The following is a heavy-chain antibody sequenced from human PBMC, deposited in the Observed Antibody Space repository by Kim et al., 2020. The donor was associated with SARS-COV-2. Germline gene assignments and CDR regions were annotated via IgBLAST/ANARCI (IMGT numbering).Heavy chain of an antibody. Sequence: STNYTPSLKSRVTISVDTSKNQFSLKLSSVTAADTAVYYCARAKTHAFDIWGQGTMVTVSS. CDR2: ST. J-gene: IGHJ3*02. V-gene: IGHV4-34*01. CDR3: ARAKTHAFDI.